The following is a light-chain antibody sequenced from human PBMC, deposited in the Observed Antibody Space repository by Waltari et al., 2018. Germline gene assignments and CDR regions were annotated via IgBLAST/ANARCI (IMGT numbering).Light chain of an antibody. CDR3: QQCNDWPRT. CDR1: QSVSNN. V-gene: IGKV3D-15*01. CDR2: GAS. Sequence: ELVMTQSPAILSVSPGESATLSCRASQSVSNNLAWYQQKPGQAPRLLIYGASTRATGVPARFSGSGSGTEFTLTISSLQSEDFAVYYCQQCNDWPRTFGQGTKVEIK. J-gene: IGKJ1*01.